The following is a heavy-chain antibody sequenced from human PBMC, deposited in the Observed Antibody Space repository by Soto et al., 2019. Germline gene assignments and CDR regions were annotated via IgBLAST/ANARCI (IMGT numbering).Heavy chain of an antibody. CDR1: GFTFSSYA. V-gene: IGHV3-30-3*01. CDR2: ISYDGSNK. Sequence: QVQLVESGGGVVQPGRSLRLSCAASGFTFSSYAMHWVRQAPGKGLEWVAVISYDGSNKYYADSVKGRFTISRDNSKNALYLERNSRRAEDTAVYYCARGQQWLVRADSFDLWGQGTIVTVSS. D-gene: IGHD6-19*01. J-gene: IGHJ3*01. CDR3: ARGQQWLVRADSFDL.